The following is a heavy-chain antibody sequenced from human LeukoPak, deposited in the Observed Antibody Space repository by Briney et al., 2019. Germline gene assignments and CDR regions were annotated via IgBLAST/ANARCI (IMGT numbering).Heavy chain of an antibody. CDR3: AKWGPHCVGDYCPALDF. V-gene: IGHV3-74*01. Sequence: GGSLRLSCAASGFTFSRNAMAWVRQAPGKGLVWVSRINSDGSSTSYEDSVKGRFTISRDNAKESLYLRLNSLRADDTAVYYCAKWGPHCVGDYCPALDFWGQGTLVTVSS. J-gene: IGHJ4*02. CDR1: GFTFSRNA. D-gene: IGHD2-21*02. CDR2: INSDGSST.